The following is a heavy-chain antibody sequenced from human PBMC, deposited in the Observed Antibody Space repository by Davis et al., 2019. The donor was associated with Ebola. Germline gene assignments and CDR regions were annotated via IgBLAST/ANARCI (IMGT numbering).Heavy chain of an antibody. J-gene: IGHJ6*02. V-gene: IGHV3-48*01. D-gene: IGHD2-21*02. CDR1: GFTFSSYA. CDR2: ISSSSSTI. Sequence: PGGSLRLSCAASGFTFSSYAMSWVRQAPGKGLEWVSYISSSSSTIYYADSVKGRFTISRDNSKNTLYLQMNSLRAEDTAVYYCARMGVGVVVTLDVWGQGTTVTVSS. CDR3: ARMGVGVVVTLDV.